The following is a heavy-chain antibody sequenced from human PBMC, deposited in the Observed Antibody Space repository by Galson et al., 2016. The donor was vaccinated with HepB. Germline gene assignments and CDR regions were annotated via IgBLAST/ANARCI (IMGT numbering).Heavy chain of an antibody. V-gene: IGHV4-34*12. CDR3: ARRGRAVAGIGVWLDP. CDR2: ILYSGSA. CDR1: GGSFNGYY. D-gene: IGHD6-19*01. Sequence: SETLSLTCAVYGGSFNGYYWSWIRQPPGKGLDWIGNILYSGSAYYSPSLKSRVTVSVDTSKNQFSLKLSSVTAADTAVYYCARRGRAVAGIGVWLDPWGQGTLVTVSS. J-gene: IGHJ5*02.